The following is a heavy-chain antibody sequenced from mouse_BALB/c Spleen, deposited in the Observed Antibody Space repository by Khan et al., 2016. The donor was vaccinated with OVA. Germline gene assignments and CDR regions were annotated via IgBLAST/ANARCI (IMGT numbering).Heavy chain of an antibody. CDR1: GFTFSNYA. CDR3: ARDYWLTY. J-gene: IGHJ3*01. CDR2: IGSGDST. V-gene: IGHV5-6-5*01. Sequence: EVELVESGGGLVKPGGSLKLSCAASGFTFSNYAMSWVRQSPEKRLEWVASIGSGDSTYYLDTVKGRFTISRDNARNILDLQMSSLRSEDTAMYYCARDYWLTYWGQGTLVTVSA.